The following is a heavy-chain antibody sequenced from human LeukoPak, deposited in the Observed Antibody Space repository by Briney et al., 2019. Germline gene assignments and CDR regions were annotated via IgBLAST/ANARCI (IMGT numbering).Heavy chain of an antibody. Sequence: GGSLRLSCAASGFTFSSYAMSWVRQAPGKGLEWVSGISGSGGSTLYADSVKGRFTISRDNSKKTVYLQMNSLRAEDTAVYYCASTTISPVGGMDVWGQGTTVTVSS. J-gene: IGHJ6*02. CDR1: GFTFSSYA. CDR2: ISGSGGST. CDR3: ASTTISPVGGMDV. V-gene: IGHV3-23*01. D-gene: IGHD2/OR15-2a*01.